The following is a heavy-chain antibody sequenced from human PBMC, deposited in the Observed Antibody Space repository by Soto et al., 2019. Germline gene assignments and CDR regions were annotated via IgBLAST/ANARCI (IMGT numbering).Heavy chain of an antibody. J-gene: IGHJ4*02. CDR2: IYYSGST. Sequence: SETLSLTCTVSGGSVSSYYWSWIRQSPGKGLEWIGYIYYSGSTKYKPSLKSRVTMSVDTSKNQFSLEVSSATAADTAVYYCGVVVVPPAIHYWAQGTLVTVSS. V-gene: IGHV4-59*02. D-gene: IGHD2-2*02. CDR3: GVVVVPPAIHY. CDR1: GGSVSSYY.